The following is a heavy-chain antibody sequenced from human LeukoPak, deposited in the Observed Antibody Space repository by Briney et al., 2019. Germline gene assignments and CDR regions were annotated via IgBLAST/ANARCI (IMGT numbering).Heavy chain of an antibody. CDR3: ARGGDGYDSSGYYYY. D-gene: IGHD3-22*01. J-gene: IGHJ4*02. V-gene: IGHV3-30*04. Sequence: GGSLRLSCAASGFTFRSHAMHWVRQAPGKGLEWVAIISYDGSQKYYSDSVKGRFTISRDNSKNTLYLQMNSLRAEDTAVYYCARGGDGYDSSGYYYYWGQRTLVTVSS. CDR1: GFTFRSHA. CDR2: ISYDGSQK.